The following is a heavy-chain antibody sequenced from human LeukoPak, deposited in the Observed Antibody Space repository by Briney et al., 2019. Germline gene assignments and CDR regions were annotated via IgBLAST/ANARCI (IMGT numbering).Heavy chain of an antibody. CDR2: IIPIFGTA. V-gene: IGHV1-69*01. CDR3: ARVPRGSPAAYDFSNYGMDV. CDR1: GGTFSSYA. Sequence: SVKVSCKASGGTFSSYAISWVRQAPGQGLEWMGGIIPIFGTANYAQKFQGRVTITADESTSTAYMELSSLRSEDTAVYYCARVPRGSPAAYDFSNYGMDVWGQGTTVTVSS. D-gene: IGHD3-3*01. J-gene: IGHJ6*02.